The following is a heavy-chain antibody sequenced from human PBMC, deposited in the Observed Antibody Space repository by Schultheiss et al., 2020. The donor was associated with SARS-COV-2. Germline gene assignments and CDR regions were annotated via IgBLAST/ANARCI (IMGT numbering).Heavy chain of an antibody. Sequence: SETLSLTCTVSGGSVSTYYWSWLRQPAGKGLEWIGSIYYSGSTYYNPSLKSRVTMSVDTSKNQFSLKLSSVTAADTAVYYCARAAHKLGRFDYWGQGTLVTVSS. CDR1: GGSVSTYY. CDR2: IYYSGST. J-gene: IGHJ4*02. V-gene: IGHV4-4*07. CDR3: ARAAHKLGRFDY. D-gene: IGHD7-27*01.